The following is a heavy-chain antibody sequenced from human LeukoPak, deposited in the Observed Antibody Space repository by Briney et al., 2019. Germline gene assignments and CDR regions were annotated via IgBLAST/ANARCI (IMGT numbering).Heavy chain of an antibody. CDR1: GFTFSSQS. V-gene: IGHV3-23*01. CDR3: AKAWALLNY. J-gene: IGHJ4*02. D-gene: IGHD3-10*01. Sequence: PGGSLRLSCAASGFTFSSQSMSWVRQAPGKGLEWVSSISSSGGSTYYADSVKGRFTISRDNSKNTLYPQMNSLRAEDTAVYYCAKAWALLNYWGQGTLVTVSS. CDR2: ISSSGGST.